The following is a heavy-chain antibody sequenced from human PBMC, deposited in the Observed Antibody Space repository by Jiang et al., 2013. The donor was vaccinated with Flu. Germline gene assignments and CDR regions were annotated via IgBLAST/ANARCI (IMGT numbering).Heavy chain of an antibody. CDR2: ISYDGSNK. J-gene: IGHJ4*02. V-gene: IGHV3-30*01. D-gene: IGHD6-13*01. Sequence: WVAVISYDGSNKYYADSVKGRFTISRDNSKNTLYLQMNSLRAEDTAVYYCARDSSSPFDYWGQGTLVTVSS. CDR3: ARDSSSPFDY.